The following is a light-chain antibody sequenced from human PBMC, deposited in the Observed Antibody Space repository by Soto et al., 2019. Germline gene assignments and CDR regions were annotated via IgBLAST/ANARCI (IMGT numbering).Light chain of an antibody. Sequence: QSALTQPASVSGSPGQSITISCTGTSSDVGGYNYVSWYQQHPGKAPKLMSYDVSNRPSGVSSRFSGSKSGNTASLTISGLQAEDEADYFCSSYTSSSTFYVFGTGTKVTVL. CDR2: DVS. J-gene: IGLJ1*01. CDR3: SSYTSSSTFYV. V-gene: IGLV2-14*01. CDR1: SSDVGGYNY.